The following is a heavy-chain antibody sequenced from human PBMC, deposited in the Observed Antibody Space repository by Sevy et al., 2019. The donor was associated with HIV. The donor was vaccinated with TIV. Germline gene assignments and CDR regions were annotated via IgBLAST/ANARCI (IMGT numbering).Heavy chain of an antibody. CDR3: AGDFRSSYYDFWHGHAPSN. CDR2: ISYDGTNK. CDR1: GFTFSHFG. J-gene: IGHJ4*02. Sequence: GGSLRLSCAASGFTFSHFGMHWVRQAPGKGLEWVAVISYDGTNKYYADSVKGRFTISRDNSKNTLYLQINSLRPEDTAVFYCAGDFRSSYYDFWHGHAPSNWGQGTLVTASS. V-gene: IGHV3-30*03. D-gene: IGHD3-3*01.